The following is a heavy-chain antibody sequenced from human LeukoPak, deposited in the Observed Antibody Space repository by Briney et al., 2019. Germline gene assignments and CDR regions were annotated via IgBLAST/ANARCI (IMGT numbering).Heavy chain of an antibody. CDR2: IRYDGSNK. J-gene: IGHJ4*02. CDR3: ARDRRGGSLWWLPYYFDY. V-gene: IGHV3-30*02. D-gene: IGHD5-12*01. Sequence: PGGSLRLSCAASQFTFSNYGMRWVRQAPGKGLEWVAFIRYDGSNKYYADSVKGRFTISRDNSKNTLYLQMNSLRAEDTAVYYCARDRRGGSLWWLPYYFDYWGQGTLVTVSS. CDR1: QFTFSNYG.